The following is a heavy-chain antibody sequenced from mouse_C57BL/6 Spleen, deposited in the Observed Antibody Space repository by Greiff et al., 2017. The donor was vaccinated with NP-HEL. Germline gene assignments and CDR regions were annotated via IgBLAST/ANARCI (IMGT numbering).Heavy chain of an antibody. J-gene: IGHJ4*01. CDR2: ISSGSSTI. D-gene: IGHD1-1*01. V-gene: IGHV5-17*01. CDR1: GFTFSDYG. Sequence: EVQLVESGGGLVKPGGSLKLSCAASGFTFSDYGMHWVRQAPEKGLEWVAYISSGSSTIYYADTVKGRFTISRDNAKNTLFLQMTSLRSEDTAMYYCGYYYGSSLMDYWGQGTSVTVSS. CDR3: GYYYGSSLMDY.